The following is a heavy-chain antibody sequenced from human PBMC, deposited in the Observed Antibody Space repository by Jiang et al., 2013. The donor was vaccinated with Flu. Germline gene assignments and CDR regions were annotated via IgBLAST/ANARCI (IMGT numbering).Heavy chain of an antibody. D-gene: IGHD2-2*03. V-gene: IGHV4-39*01. Sequence: PSLKSRVTISVDTSKNQFSLKLSSVTAADTAVYYCARRAPWIRGHFDCWGQGTLVTVSS. J-gene: IGHJ4*02. CDR3: ARRAPWIRGHFDC.